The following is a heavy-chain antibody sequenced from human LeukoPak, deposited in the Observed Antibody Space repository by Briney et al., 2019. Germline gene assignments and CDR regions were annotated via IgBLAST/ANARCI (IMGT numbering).Heavy chain of an antibody. CDR1: GGSTSSGSYY. Sequence: ASETLSLTCTVSGGSTSSGSYYWSWIRQPAGKGLAWIGRIYTSGSTNYNPSLKSRVTISVDTSKNQFSLKLSSVTAADAAVYYCARWANYGDYNYYYYMDVWGKGTTVTVSS. J-gene: IGHJ6*03. CDR2: IYTSGST. CDR3: ARWANYGDYNYYYYMDV. V-gene: IGHV4-61*02. D-gene: IGHD4-17*01.